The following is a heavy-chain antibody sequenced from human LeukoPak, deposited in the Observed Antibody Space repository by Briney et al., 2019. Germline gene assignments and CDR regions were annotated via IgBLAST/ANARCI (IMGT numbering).Heavy chain of an antibody. V-gene: IGHV3-30*02. Sequence: GGSLRLSCAASGFTFSSYGMHWVRQAPGKGLEWVAFIRYDGSNKYYADSVKGRFTISRDNSKNTLYLQMNSLRAEDTAVYYCAKIGSGYSSGWYADYYYYYMDVWGKGTTVTISS. J-gene: IGHJ6*03. CDR2: IRYDGSNK. D-gene: IGHD6-19*01. CDR1: GFTFSSYG. CDR3: AKIGSGYSSGWYADYYYYYMDV.